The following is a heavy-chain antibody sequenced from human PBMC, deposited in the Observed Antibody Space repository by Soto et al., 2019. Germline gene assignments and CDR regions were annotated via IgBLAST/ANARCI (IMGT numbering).Heavy chain of an antibody. CDR1: GFTFSSYW. Sequence: EVQLVESGGGLVQPGGSLRLSCAASGFTFSSYWMSWVRQAPGKGLEWVANIKQDGSEKYYVDSVKGRFTISRDNAKNSLYLQMNSLRAEDMAVYYCARDLDSGSYWGGYWGQGTLVTVSS. CDR3: ARDLDSGSYWGGY. CDR2: IKQDGSEK. V-gene: IGHV3-7*03. J-gene: IGHJ4*02. D-gene: IGHD1-26*01.